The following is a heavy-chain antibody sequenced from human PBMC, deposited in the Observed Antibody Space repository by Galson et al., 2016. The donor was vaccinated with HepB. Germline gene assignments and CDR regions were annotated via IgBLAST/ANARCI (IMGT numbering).Heavy chain of an antibody. CDR3: AVGNDPLDH. Sequence: SLRLSCAASGFSFSDYYMAWIRQAPGKGLVWVSRINGDGSSTTYADSVKGRFTISRDNAKNTLYLQMNSLRAGDTAVYYCAVGNDPLDHWGQGTLVTVSS. D-gene: IGHD1-1*01. CDR1: GFSFSDYY. J-gene: IGHJ4*02. V-gene: IGHV3-74*01. CDR2: INGDGSST.